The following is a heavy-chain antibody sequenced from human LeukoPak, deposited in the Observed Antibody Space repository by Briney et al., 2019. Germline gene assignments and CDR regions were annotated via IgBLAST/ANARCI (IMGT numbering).Heavy chain of an antibody. CDR3: ARSIGYYYTMDV. Sequence: GGSLRLSCVACGFSFTDYYMSRIRQAPGRGLEWISYISGSGSDLYYADSVKGRFTISGDNANNSLYLQMNSLRAEDTAVYYCARSIGYYYTMDVWGQGTTVTVSS. V-gene: IGHV3-11*01. D-gene: IGHD3-22*01. CDR2: ISGSGSDL. CDR1: GFSFTDYY. J-gene: IGHJ6*02.